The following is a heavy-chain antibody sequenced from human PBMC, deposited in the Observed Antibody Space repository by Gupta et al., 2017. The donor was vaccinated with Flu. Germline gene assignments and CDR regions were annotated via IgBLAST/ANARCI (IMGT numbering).Heavy chain of an antibody. Sequence: EVQLVESGGVLIPPRGSLRVPSVASGFTARGNYMICIRQAPGKGVEWVAVIYDGGSTKYADSVKGRFTITREYSKSTLYLQMNSLRAEDTAVYYCARGHSTGEYFASWGQGTLVTVSS. CDR3: ARGHSTGEYFAS. V-gene: IGHV3-53*01. J-gene: IGHJ4*02. D-gene: IGHD7-27*01. CDR1: GFTARGNY. CDR2: IYDGGST.